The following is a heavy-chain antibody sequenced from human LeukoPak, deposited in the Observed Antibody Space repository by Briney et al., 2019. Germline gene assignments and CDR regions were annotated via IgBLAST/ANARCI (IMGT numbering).Heavy chain of an antibody. CDR1: GFTFSSYG. V-gene: IGHV3-21*01. CDR2: ISSSSSYI. CDR3: ARDGKMDAFDI. J-gene: IGHJ3*02. D-gene: IGHD1-26*01. Sequence: GGSLRLSCAASGFTFSSYGMNWVRQAPGKGLEWVSSISSSSSYIYYADSVKGRFTISRDNAKNSLYLQMNSLRAEDTAVYYCARDGKMDAFDIWGQGTMVTVSS.